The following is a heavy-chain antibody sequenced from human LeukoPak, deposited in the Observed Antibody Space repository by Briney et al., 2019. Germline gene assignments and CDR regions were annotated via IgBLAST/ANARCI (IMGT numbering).Heavy chain of an antibody. CDR1: GFTFSSYA. CDR2: ISYDGSNK. V-gene: IGHV3-30-3*01. Sequence: GGSLRLSCAASGFTFSSYAMHWVRQAPGKGLEWVAVISYDGSNKYYADSVKGRFTISRDNSKNTLYLQMNSLRAEDTAVYYCARGGSYYPDYWGQGTLVTVSS. CDR3: ARGGSYYPDY. J-gene: IGHJ4*02. D-gene: IGHD1-26*01.